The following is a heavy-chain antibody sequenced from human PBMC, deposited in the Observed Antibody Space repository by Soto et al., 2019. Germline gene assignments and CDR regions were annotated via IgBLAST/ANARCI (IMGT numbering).Heavy chain of an antibody. J-gene: IGHJ4*02. CDR2: IWYDGSTK. D-gene: IGHD1-1*01. V-gene: IGHV3-33*01. CDR3: ARQSLGNIRLRGLDY. Sequence: PGGSLRLSCAASGFTFSDFGMHWVRQAPGKGLEWVAVIWYDGSTKYYLDSVKGRFTISRDNSNNTLYLQMNSLRAEDTAVYYCARQSLGNIRLRGLDYWGLGTLVTVSS. CDR1: GFTFSDFG.